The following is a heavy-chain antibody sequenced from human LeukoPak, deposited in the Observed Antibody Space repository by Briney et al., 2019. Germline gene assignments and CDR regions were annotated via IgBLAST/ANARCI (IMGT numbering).Heavy chain of an antibody. Sequence: GGSLRLSCTASGFTFSSYAMGWVRQAPGKGLEWVSAISGSGGTTYYANSVKGRFTISRDDSKNTLYLQMNSLRAEDTAVYYCAKKGRYHYDSSGYSDSWGQGTLVTVSS. CDR1: GFTFSSYA. CDR2: ISGSGGTT. V-gene: IGHV3-23*01. D-gene: IGHD3-22*01. J-gene: IGHJ4*02. CDR3: AKKGRYHYDSSGYSDS.